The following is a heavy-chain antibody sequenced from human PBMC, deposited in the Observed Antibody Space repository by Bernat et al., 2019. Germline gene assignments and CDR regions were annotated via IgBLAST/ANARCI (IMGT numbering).Heavy chain of an antibody. Sequence: QVQLVESGGGVVQPGRSLRLSCAASGFTFSSYGMHWVRQAPGKGLEWVAVISYDGSNKYYADSVKGRFTISRDNSKNTLYLQMNSLRAEDTAVYYCAKGPITMVRGVYFDYWGQGTLVTVSS. CDR1: GFTFSSYG. D-gene: IGHD3-10*01. V-gene: IGHV3-30*18. J-gene: IGHJ4*02. CDR2: ISYDGSNK. CDR3: AKGPITMVRGVYFDY.